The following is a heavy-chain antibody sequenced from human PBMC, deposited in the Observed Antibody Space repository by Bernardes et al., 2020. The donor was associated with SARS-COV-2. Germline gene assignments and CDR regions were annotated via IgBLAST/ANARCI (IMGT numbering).Heavy chain of an antibody. Sequence: GSLRLSCAASGFTFSSYAMSWVRQAPGKGLEWVSAISGSGGSTYYADSVKGRFTISRDNSKNTLYLQMNSLRAEDTAVYYCAKDQGDYVWGSYRYGNYFDYWGQGTLVTVSS. V-gene: IGHV3-23*01. CDR2: ISGSGGST. D-gene: IGHD3-16*02. CDR3: AKDQGDYVWGSYRYGNYFDY. CDR1: GFTFSSYA. J-gene: IGHJ4*02.